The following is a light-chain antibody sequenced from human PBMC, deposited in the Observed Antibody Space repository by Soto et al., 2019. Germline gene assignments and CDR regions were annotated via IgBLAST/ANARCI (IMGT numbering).Light chain of an antibody. CDR2: AAS. Sequence: IQVTQSPSSLSASVGDRVTITCRASQSISFYLNWYQQKPGNAPKVLIYAASNLQTGVPSRFSGSGSGTDFTLTINSLQPEDFATYSCQQSYSTPIPFGQGTRLEI. CDR1: QSISFY. V-gene: IGKV1-39*01. J-gene: IGKJ5*01. CDR3: QQSYSTPIP.